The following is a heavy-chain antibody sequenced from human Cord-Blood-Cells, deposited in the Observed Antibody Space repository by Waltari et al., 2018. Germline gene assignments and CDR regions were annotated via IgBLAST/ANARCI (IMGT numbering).Heavy chain of an antibody. CDR3: ASTKWELLL. CDR1: GGSSSGYY. V-gene: IGHV4-34*01. CDR2: INHSGST. J-gene: IGHJ4*02. D-gene: IGHD1-26*01. Sequence: QVQLQQWGAGLLKPSETLSLTCAVYGGSSSGYYWSWIRQPPGKGLEWIGEINHSGSTNYNPSLKSRVTISVDTSKNQFSLKLSSVTAADTAVYYCASTKWELLLWGQGTLVTVSS.